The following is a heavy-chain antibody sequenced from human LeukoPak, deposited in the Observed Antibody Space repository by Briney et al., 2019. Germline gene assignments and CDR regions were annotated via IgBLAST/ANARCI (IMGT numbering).Heavy chain of an antibody. D-gene: IGHD3-16*02. CDR1: GGTFSSYA. J-gene: IGHJ4*02. CDR2: IIPIFGTT. CDR3: ARDKMGVWGSYLFDY. Sequence: ASVKVSCKASGGTFSSYAISWVRQAPGQGLEWMGGIIPIFGTTNYAQKFQGRVTMTRDASISTAYMELSRLRSDDTAVYYCARDKMGVWGSYLFDYWGQGTLVTVSS. V-gene: IGHV1-69*05.